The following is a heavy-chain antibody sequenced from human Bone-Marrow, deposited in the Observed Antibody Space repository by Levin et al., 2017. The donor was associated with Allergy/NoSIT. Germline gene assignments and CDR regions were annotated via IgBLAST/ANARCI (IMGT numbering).Heavy chain of an antibody. CDR3: ARDRLASLYYYSMDV. V-gene: IGHV4-61*02. Sequence: SQTISLTCSVSGGSISSGRYYFTWVRQSAGKGLEWIGRIYTTGSTNYNPSLESRVTISRDTFKKEVYLTLSSVTAADTAVYYCARDRLASLYYYSMDVWGRGTTVIVSS. J-gene: IGHJ6*03. CDR2: IYTTGST. CDR1: GGSISSGRYY.